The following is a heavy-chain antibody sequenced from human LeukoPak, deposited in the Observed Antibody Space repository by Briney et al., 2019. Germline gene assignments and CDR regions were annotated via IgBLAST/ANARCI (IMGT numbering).Heavy chain of an antibody. J-gene: IGHJ4*02. CDR1: GYTFTNYY. Sequence: ASVKVSCKASGYTFTNYYMNWVRQAPGQGLEWMGIINPSGGSTSYAQKFQGRFTVTRDTSTSTVYMELSSLRSEDTAMYYCAREGEIGYDLSDYWGQGTLVTVSP. D-gene: IGHD5-12*01. V-gene: IGHV1-46*01. CDR3: AREGEIGYDLSDY. CDR2: INPSGGST.